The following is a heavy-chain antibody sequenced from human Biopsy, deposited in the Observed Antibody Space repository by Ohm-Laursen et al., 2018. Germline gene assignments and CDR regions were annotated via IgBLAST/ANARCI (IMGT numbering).Heavy chain of an antibody. V-gene: IGHV3-9*01. Sequence: SLRLSCAASGFTFDDYGMHWVRQPPGKGLEWVSGIRRNSAIIDYSDSVRGRFTISRDNARRFLFLQMNNLKSEDTAFYYCARDRGGARYGMDVWGRGTTVTVSS. CDR2: IRRNSAII. D-gene: IGHD1-26*01. J-gene: IGHJ6*02. CDR1: GFTFDDYG. CDR3: ARDRGGARYGMDV.